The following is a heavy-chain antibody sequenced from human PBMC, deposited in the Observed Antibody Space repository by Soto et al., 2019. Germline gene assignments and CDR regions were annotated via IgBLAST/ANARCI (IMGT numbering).Heavy chain of an antibody. J-gene: IGHJ6*02. Sequence: GGSLRLSCAASGFTFSSYGMHWVRQAPGKGLEWVAVISYDGSNKYYADSVKGRFTISRDNSKNTLYLQMNSLRAEDTAVYYCAKEYYDDSSGYYYFNHYYGMDVWGQGTTVTVSS. CDR3: AKEYYDDSSGYYYFNHYYGMDV. CDR1: GFTFSSYG. D-gene: IGHD3-22*01. V-gene: IGHV3-30*18. CDR2: ISYDGSNK.